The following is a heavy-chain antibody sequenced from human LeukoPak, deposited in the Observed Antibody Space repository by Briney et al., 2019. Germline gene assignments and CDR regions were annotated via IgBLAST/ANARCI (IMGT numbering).Heavy chain of an antibody. D-gene: IGHD4/OR15-4a*01. J-gene: IGHJ4*02. CDR2: IYHSGST. CDR1: GYSISSGYY. Sequence: SETLSLTCTVSGYSISSGYYWGWIRQPPGKGLEWIGSIYHSGSTYYNPSLKSRVTISVDTSKNQFSLKLSSVTAADTAVYYCARLSGRDYYFDYWGQGTLVTVSS. CDR3: ARLSGRDYYFDY. V-gene: IGHV4-38-2*02.